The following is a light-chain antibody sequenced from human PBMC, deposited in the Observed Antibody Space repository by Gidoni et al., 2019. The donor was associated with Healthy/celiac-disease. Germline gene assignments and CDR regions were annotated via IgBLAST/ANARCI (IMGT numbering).Light chain of an antibody. CDR3: QQYGSSPPIT. J-gene: IGKJ5*01. V-gene: IGKV3-20*01. CDR1: QSVSSSY. Sequence: ELVFTQSPGTLSLSPGERATLSCRASQSVSSSYLAWYQQKPGQAPRLLIYGASSRATGIPDRFSGSGSGTDLTLTISRLEPEDFAVYYCQQYGSSPPITFGQGTRLEIK. CDR2: GAS.